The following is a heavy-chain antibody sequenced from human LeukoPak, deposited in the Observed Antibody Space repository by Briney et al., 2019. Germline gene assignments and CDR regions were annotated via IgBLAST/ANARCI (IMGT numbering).Heavy chain of an antibody. V-gene: IGHV3-66*01. CDR1: GFTVSSNY. Sequence: GGSLRLSCAASGFTVSSNYMSWVRQAPGKGLEWVSVLWSGGGTNYADSVKGRFTISRDSSKNTLYLQMNSLRAEDTAVYYCANLGALRDGDYWGQGTLVTVSS. CDR2: LWSGGGT. D-gene: IGHD5-24*01. J-gene: IGHJ4*02. CDR3: ANLGALRDGDY.